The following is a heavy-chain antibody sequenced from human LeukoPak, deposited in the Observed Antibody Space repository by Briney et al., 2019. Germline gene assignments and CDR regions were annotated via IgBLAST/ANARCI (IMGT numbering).Heavy chain of an antibody. Sequence: PGGSLRLSCAASGFTFSSYWMSWVRLAPGKGLEWVANIKQDGSEKYYVDSVKGRFTISRDNAKNSLYLQMNSLRAEDTAVYYCASSAFPTYGSGSSNPYYYGMDVWGQGTTVTVSS. V-gene: IGHV3-7*01. CDR2: IKQDGSEK. CDR1: GFTFSSYW. J-gene: IGHJ6*02. CDR3: ASSAFPTYGSGSSNPYYYGMDV. D-gene: IGHD3-10*01.